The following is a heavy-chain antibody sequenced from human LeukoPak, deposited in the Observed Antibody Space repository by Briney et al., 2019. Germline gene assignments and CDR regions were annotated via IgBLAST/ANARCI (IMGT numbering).Heavy chain of an antibody. J-gene: IGHJ4*02. D-gene: IGHD3-10*01. CDR3: VADYYGSGSSGGY. V-gene: IGHV1-69*13. Sequence: SVKVSCKASGYTFTSYYMHWVRQAPGQGLEGMGGIIPIFGTANYAQKFQGRVTITADESTSTAYMELSSLRSEDTAVYYCVADYYGSGSSGGYWGQGTLVTVSS. CDR1: GYTFTSYY. CDR2: IIPIFGTA.